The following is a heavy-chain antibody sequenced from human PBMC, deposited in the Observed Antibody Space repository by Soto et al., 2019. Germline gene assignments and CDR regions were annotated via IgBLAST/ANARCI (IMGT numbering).Heavy chain of an antibody. D-gene: IGHD6-19*01. CDR2: IYYSGST. V-gene: IGHV4-59*08. J-gene: IGHJ4*02. CDR3: ARHRYSSGWYLGY. CDR1: GGSIGSYY. Sequence: SETLSLTCTVSGGSIGSYYWSWVRQPPGKGLEWIGSIYYSGSTYYNPSLKSRVTISVDTSKNQFSLKLSSVTAADTAVYYCARHRYSSGWYLGYWGQGTQVTVSS.